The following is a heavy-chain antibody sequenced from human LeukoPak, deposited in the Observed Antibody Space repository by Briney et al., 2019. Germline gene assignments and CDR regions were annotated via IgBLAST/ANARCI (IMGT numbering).Heavy chain of an antibody. CDR3: ARSHYDILTGYSNSFDP. CDR1: GGSISSGGYY. CDR2: IYYSGST. J-gene: IGHJ5*02. V-gene: IGHV4-31*03. D-gene: IGHD3-9*01. Sequence: PSQTLSLTCTVSGGSISSGGYYWSWIRQHPGKGLEWIGYIYYSGSTYYNPSLKSRVTISVDTSKNQFSLKLSSVTAADTAVYYCARSHYDILTGYSNSFDPWGQGTLVTVSS.